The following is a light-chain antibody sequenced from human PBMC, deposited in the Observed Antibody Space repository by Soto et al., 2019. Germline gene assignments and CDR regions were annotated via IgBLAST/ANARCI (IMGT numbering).Light chain of an antibody. CDR2: DTS. J-gene: IGLJ1*01. CDR1: TGAVTSGHY. Sequence: QTVVTQEPSLTVSPGGTVTLTCGSSTGAVTSGHYPYWFQQKPGQAPRTLIYDTSNKHSWTPARFSGSLLGGKAALTLSGAQPEDEAEYYCLLSHSGALCVFGTGTKLTVL. CDR3: LLSHSGALCV. V-gene: IGLV7-46*01.